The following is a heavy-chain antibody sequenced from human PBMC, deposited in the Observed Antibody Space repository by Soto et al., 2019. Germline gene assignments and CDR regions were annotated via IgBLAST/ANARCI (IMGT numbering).Heavy chain of an antibody. V-gene: IGHV3-11*01. CDR3: ARARFGQWGYAMDV. CDR2: MSSGGSNI. CDR1: GITFSDCY. D-gene: IGHD3-10*01. Sequence: QVHLVESGGGLVKPGGSLRLSCAASGITFSDCYMNWIRQAPGKGLEWVSYMSSGGSNINYAGSVRGRFTVSRDNAKNPMSRLMNSMREDDAAIAYWARARFGQWGYAMDVWGQGTAVTVPS. J-gene: IGHJ6*01.